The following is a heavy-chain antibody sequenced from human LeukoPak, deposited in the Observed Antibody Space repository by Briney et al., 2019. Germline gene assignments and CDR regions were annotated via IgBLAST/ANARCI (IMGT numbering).Heavy chain of an antibody. CDR1: GGSISRSSYS. V-gene: IGHV4-39*01. Sequence: SETLSLTCTVSGGSISRSSYSWGWIRQPPGKGLAWIGSVYHTGTTYYSPSLKSRVTISADTSKNQFSLKLTSVTAADTAVYYCARHSVGLSTFDPWGQGTLVTVSS. J-gene: IGHJ5*02. CDR3: ARHSVGLSTFDP. CDR2: VYHTGTT. D-gene: IGHD2/OR15-2a*01.